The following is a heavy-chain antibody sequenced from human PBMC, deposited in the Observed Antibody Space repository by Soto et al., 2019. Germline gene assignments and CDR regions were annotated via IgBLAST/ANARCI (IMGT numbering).Heavy chain of an antibody. CDR1: GFTFGDYA. CDR3: TRAGYGDYSAMLAYYYYGMDV. D-gene: IGHD4-17*01. J-gene: IGHJ6*02. V-gene: IGHV3-49*03. CDR2: IRSKAYGGTT. Sequence: GGSLRLSCTASGFTFGDYAMSWFRQAPGKGLEWVGFIRSKAYGGTTEYAASVKGRFTISRDDSKSIAYLQMNSLKTEDTAVYYCTRAGYGDYSAMLAYYYYGMDVWGQGTTVTVSS.